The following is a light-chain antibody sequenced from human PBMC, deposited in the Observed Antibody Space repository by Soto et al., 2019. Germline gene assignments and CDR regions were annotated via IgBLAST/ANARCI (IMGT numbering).Light chain of an antibody. CDR2: SSS. V-gene: IGKV3-15*01. J-gene: IGKJ1*01. Sequence: EIVLTQSPATLSVSPGERATLSCRASQSVSRNVAWYQQKPGQAPRLLIYSSSTRASGIPARFSGSASGTEFTLTISSLQSEDIAVYYCQQYDDWQTFGQGTKVEI. CDR3: QQYDDWQT. CDR1: QSVSRN.